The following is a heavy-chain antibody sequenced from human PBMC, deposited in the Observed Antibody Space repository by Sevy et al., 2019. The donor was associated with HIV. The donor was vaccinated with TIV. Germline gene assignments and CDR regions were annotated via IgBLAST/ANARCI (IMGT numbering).Heavy chain of an antibody. J-gene: IGHJ4*02. CDR2: IRGSGGST. Sequence: GGSLRLSCAASGFTFSSYAMSWVRQAPGKGLEWVSAIRGSGGSTYYADSVKGRFTISRDDSKNTLYLQMNSLRAEDTAVYYCARHDYGDYIESYWGQGTLVTVSS. V-gene: IGHV3-23*01. CDR1: GFTFSSYA. D-gene: IGHD4-17*01. CDR3: ARHDYGDYIESY.